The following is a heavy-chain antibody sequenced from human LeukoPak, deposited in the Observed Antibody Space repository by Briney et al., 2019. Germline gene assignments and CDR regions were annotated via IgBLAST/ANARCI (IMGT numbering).Heavy chain of an antibody. J-gene: IGHJ4*02. CDR3: ARDNYYYSSGYYYFDY. Sequence: PSQTLSLTCTVSGGSISSGSYYWSWIRQPAGKGLEWIGRIYTSGSTNYNPSLKSRVTISVDTSKNQFSLKLSSVTAAETAVYYCARDNYYYSSGYYYFDYWGQGTLVTVSS. D-gene: IGHD3-22*01. CDR2: IYTSGST. CDR1: GGSISSGSYY. V-gene: IGHV4-61*02.